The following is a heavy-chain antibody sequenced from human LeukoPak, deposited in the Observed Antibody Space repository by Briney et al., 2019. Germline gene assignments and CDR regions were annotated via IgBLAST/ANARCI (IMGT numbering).Heavy chain of an antibody. V-gene: IGHV1-2*06. CDR2: ISPNSGGT. CDR1: GYTFSDYY. Sequence: ASVKVSCKASGYTFSDYYLHWVRLAPGQGLEWMGRISPNSGGTDYAQKFQGKVTMTRDASISTVYMDLNRLRSDDTAIYYCARQLETTSWFDYWGQGTLVIVSS. CDR3: ARQLETTSWFDY. D-gene: IGHD2-2*01. J-gene: IGHJ4*02.